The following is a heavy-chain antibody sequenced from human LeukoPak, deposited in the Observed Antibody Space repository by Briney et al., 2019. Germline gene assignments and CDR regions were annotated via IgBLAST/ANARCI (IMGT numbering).Heavy chain of an antibody. V-gene: IGHV4-39*07. J-gene: IGHJ6*02. CDR2: IYYSGST. D-gene: IGHD4-11*01. Sequence: SETLSLTCTVSGGSISSYYWGWIRQPPGKGLEWIGTIYYSGSTYYNPSLKSRVTISVDTSKNQFSLKLSSVTAADTAVYYCARDWVYSNDGYYYYGMDVWGQGTTVTVSS. CDR3: ARDWVYSNDGYYYYGMDV. CDR1: GGSISSYY.